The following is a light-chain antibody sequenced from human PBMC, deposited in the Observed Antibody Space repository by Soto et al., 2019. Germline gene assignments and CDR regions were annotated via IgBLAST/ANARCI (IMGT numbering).Light chain of an antibody. CDR2: DVS. J-gene: IGLJ7*01. CDR1: SSDVGGYNY. CDR3: GPYTSGSPRVV. Sequence: QSALTQPASVSGSPGQSITISCTGTSSDVGGYNYVSWYQQHPGKAPKLMIYDVSNRPSGVSNRFSGSKSGNTASLTISGLRAEDEVDYYSGPYTSGSPRVVFGGGTQLTVL. V-gene: IGLV2-14*01.